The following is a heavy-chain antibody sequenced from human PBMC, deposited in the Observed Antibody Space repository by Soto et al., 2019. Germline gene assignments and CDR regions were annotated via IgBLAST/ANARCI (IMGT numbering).Heavy chain of an antibody. D-gene: IGHD3-16*01. CDR1: GFTFRSYS. Sequence: PGGSLRLSCAASGFTFRSYSMNWVRQAPGKGLEWVSYISSSNRTINYADSVKGRFIISRDNAKNSLYLQMHSLRDEDTAVYYCARVKLSLWLQPKQFDYWGQGTLVTVSS. V-gene: IGHV3-48*02. CDR2: ISSSNRTI. J-gene: IGHJ4*02. CDR3: ARVKLSLWLQPKQFDY.